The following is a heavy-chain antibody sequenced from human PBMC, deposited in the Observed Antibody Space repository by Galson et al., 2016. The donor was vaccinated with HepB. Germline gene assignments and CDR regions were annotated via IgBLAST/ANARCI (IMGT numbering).Heavy chain of an antibody. CDR2: ISYDGSNK. CDR1: GFTFNTYA. CDR3: ARDTTNHNFDY. D-gene: IGHD2-8*01. V-gene: IGHV3-30-3*01. J-gene: IGHJ4*02. Sequence: SLRLSCAASGFTFNTYAMHWVRQAPGKGLEWVAAISYDGSNKFYPDSVKGRFTISRDNSKNTLYVQMNSLRAEDTAVYYCARDTTNHNFDYWGQGTLVTVSS.